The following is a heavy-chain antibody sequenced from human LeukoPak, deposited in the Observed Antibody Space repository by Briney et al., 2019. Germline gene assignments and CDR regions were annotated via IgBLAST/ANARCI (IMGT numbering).Heavy chain of an antibody. Sequence: PGGSLRLSCAASGFTFSSYAMSWVRQAPGKGLEWVSAISGSGDSTYYADSVKGRFTISRDNSKNTLYLQMNSLRAEDTAVYYCASFDFWSGKPLDYWGQGTLVTVSS. V-gene: IGHV3-23*01. D-gene: IGHD3-3*01. J-gene: IGHJ4*02. CDR1: GFTFSSYA. CDR3: ASFDFWSGKPLDY. CDR2: ISGSGDST.